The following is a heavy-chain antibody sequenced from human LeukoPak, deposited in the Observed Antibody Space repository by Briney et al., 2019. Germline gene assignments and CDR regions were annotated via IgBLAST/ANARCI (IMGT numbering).Heavy chain of an antibody. D-gene: IGHD6-13*01. J-gene: IGHJ4*02. V-gene: IGHV3-48*01. CDR2: ISSSSSTI. CDR1: GFTFSSYR. CDR3: ARDGPLMAAAGTLDYFDY. Sequence: GGSLRLSCAASGFTFSSYRMNWVRQAPGKGLEWVSYISSSSSTIYYADSVEGRFTISRDNAKNSLYLQMNSLRAEDTALYYCARDGPLMAAAGTLDYFDYWGQGTLVTVSS.